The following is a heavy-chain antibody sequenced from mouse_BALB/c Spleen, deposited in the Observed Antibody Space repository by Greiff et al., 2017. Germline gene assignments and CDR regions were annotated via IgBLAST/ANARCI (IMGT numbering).Heavy chain of an antibody. CDR1: GFTFSSYA. J-gene: IGHJ3*01. D-gene: IGHD3-1*01. Sequence: EVQLVESGGGLVKPGGSLKLSCAASGFTFSSYAMSCVRQTPEKRLEWVASISSGGSTYYPDSVKGRFTISRDNARNILYLQMSSLRSEDTAMYYCARDSSGYTWFAYWGQGTLVTVSA. V-gene: IGHV5-6-5*01. CDR2: ISSGGST. CDR3: ARDSSGYTWFAY.